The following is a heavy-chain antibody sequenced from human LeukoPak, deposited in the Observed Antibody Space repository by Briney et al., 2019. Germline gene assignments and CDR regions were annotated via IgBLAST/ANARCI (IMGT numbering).Heavy chain of an antibody. Sequence: GSSVKVSCKASGGTFSSYAISWVRQAPGQGLEWMGGTIPIFGRANYAQKFQGRVTITADESTSTAYMELSSLRSEDTAVYYCARYGDYRAYDAFDIWGQGTMVTVSS. D-gene: IGHD4-17*01. CDR2: TIPIFGRA. J-gene: IGHJ3*02. CDR1: GGTFSSYA. CDR3: ARYGDYRAYDAFDI. V-gene: IGHV1-69*01.